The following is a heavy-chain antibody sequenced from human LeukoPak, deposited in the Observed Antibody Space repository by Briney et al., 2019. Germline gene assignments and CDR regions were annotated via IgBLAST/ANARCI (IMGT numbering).Heavy chain of an antibody. CDR3: AKDSFSGGFYISNFDY. V-gene: IGHV3-30*02. D-gene: IGHD3-22*01. J-gene: IGHJ4*02. CDR2: IQYDGSNK. CDR1: GFTFSRYG. Sequence: SGGSLRLSCAASGFTFSRYGIHWVRQAPGKGLEWVAFIQYDGSNKYYADSVKGRLIISRDNSKNTVYLQMNNLRSEDTAVYYCAKDSFSGGFYISNFDYWGQGTLVTVSS.